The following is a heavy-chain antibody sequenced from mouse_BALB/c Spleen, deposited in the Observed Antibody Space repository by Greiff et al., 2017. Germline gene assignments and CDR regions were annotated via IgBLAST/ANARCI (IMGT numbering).Heavy chain of an antibody. V-gene: IGHV5-12-1*01. CDR1: GFAFSSYD. J-gene: IGHJ2*01. D-gene: IGHD2-4*01. CDR3: ERHGSYYDYEGDYYFDY. CDR2: ISSGGGST. Sequence: EVMLVESGGGLVKPGGSLKLSCAASGFAFSSYDMSWVRQTPEKRLDWVAYISSGGGSTYYPDTVKGRFTISRDNAKNTLYLQMSSLKSEDTALYYCERHGSYYDYEGDYYFDYWGQGTTLTVSS.